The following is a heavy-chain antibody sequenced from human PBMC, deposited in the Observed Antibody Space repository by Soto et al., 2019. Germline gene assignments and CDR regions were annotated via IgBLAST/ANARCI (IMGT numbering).Heavy chain of an antibody. D-gene: IGHD6-13*01. CDR2: IYYSGST. J-gene: IGHJ6*03. CDR1: GGSISSYY. Sequence: PSETLSLTCTVSGGSISSYYWSWIRQPPGKGLEWIGYIYYSGSTNYNPSLKSRVTISVDTSKNQFSLKLSSVTAADTAVYYCARDSPQRSSSWYDYYYYYMDVWGKGTTVT. CDR3: ARDSPQRSSSWYDYYYYYMDV. V-gene: IGHV4-59*01.